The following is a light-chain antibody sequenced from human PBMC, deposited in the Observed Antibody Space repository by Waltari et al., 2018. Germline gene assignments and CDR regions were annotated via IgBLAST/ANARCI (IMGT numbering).Light chain of an antibody. CDR2: DAS. CDR3: QQYNNWPSLT. CDR1: QSVSSS. Sequence: EIVMTQSPATLSVSPGERATLSCRASQSVSSSLAWYLQKPGQAPRLLIYDASTRATGIPARFSGSGSGTEFTLTISSLQSEDFAVYYCQQYNNWPSLTFGGGTKVEIK. J-gene: IGKJ4*01. V-gene: IGKV3-15*01.